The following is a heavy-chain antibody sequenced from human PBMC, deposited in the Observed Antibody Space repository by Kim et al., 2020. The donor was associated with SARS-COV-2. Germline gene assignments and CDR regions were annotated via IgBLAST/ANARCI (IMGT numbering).Heavy chain of an antibody. CDR3: VIAPTVTTVWWFDP. V-gene: IGHV1-24*01. CDR1: GYTLIELS. CDR2: FDPEDAET. J-gene: IGHJ5*02. Sequence: ASVKVSCKVSGYTLIELSMHWVRQAPGKGLEWMGGFDPEDAETIYAQKFQGRVTMTEDTSTDTAYMELSSLRSEDTAVYYCVIAPTVTTVWWFDPWGQGTLVTVSS. D-gene: IGHD4-17*01.